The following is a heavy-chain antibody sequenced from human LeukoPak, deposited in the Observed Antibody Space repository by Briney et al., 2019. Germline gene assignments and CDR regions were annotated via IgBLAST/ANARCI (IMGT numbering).Heavy chain of an antibody. Sequence: SETLSLTCTVSGGSISSYYWSWVRQPPGKGLEWIGEIYHSGSTNYNPSLKSRVTISVDKSKNQSSLKLSSVTAADTAVYYCWGAYQLPFDYWGQGTLVTVSS. CDR3: WGAYQLPFDY. V-gene: IGHV4-4*02. CDR2: IYHSGST. J-gene: IGHJ4*02. CDR1: GGSISSYY. D-gene: IGHD2-2*01.